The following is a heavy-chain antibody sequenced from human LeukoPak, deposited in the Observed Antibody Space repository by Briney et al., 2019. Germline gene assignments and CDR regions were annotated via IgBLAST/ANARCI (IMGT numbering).Heavy chain of an antibody. J-gene: IGHJ4*02. V-gene: IGHV3-7*03. CDR1: GFTLTNVW. CDR2: IRGDGSVK. Sequence: TGRSLRLSCATSGFTLTNVWMSWVRQAPGKGLEWVGNIRGDGSVKFYLDSVKGRFTISRDNTNSVSLQMNNLKAEDTAVYYCGRSVAAPADYWGQGTLVIVSS. CDR3: GRSVAAPADY. D-gene: IGHD6-6*01.